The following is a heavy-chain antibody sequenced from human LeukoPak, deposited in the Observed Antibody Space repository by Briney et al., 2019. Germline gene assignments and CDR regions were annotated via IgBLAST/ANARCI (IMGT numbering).Heavy chain of an antibody. Sequence: PSETLSLTCAVYGGSFSGYYWSWIRQPPGKGLEWIGEINHSGSTNYNPSLKSRVTISVDTSKNQFSLKLSSVTAADTAVYYCARGLESVGATKGCFDLWGRGTLVTVSS. CDR2: INHSGST. D-gene: IGHD1-26*01. CDR3: ARGLESVGATKGCFDL. CDR1: GGSFSGYY. J-gene: IGHJ2*01. V-gene: IGHV4-34*01.